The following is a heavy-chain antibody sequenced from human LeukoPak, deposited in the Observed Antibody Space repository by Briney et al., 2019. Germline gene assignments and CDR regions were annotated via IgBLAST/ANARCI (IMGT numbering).Heavy chain of an antibody. CDR1: GFTFSSYA. V-gene: IGHV3-30*04. CDR2: ISYDGSNK. Sequence: GGSLRLSCAASGFTFSSYAMHWIRQAPGKGLEWVAVISYDGSNKYYADSVKGRFTISRDNSKNTLYLQMNSLRAEDTAVYYCAKLAYCGGDCYSESHWGQGTLVTVSS. D-gene: IGHD2-21*02. J-gene: IGHJ1*01. CDR3: AKLAYCGGDCYSESH.